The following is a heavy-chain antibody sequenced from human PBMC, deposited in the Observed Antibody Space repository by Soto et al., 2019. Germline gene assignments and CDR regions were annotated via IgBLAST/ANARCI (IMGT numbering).Heavy chain of an antibody. D-gene: IGHD1-1*01. CDR3: ARGTTTSAFSAMDV. J-gene: IGHJ6*02. V-gene: IGHV3-30-3*01. CDR2: ISYDGSNK. CDR1: GFTFSNNA. Sequence: GGSLSLSCAASGFTFSNNAMDWVRQAPGKGLEWVAVISYDGSNKYIAESVKGRFTISRDNSKNTLFLQMNSLRAEDTAVYYCARGTTTSAFSAMDVWGQGTTVTVSS.